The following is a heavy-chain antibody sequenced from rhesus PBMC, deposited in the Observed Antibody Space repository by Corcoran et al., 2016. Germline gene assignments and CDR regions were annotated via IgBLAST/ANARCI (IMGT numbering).Heavy chain of an antibody. Sequence: QVQLQESGPGVVKPSETLSLTCAVSGGSISDSYRWSWIRQPPGKGLEWIGYIYGSSTSTNYNPSLKSRGIISKDTSKNQFSLKLSSVTAADTAVYYCARNSYGAAGHWGQGVLVTVSS. CDR3: ARNSYGAAGH. CDR2: IYGSSTST. D-gene: IGHD6S26*01. CDR1: GGSISDSYR. V-gene: IGHV4S10*01. J-gene: IGHJ4*01.